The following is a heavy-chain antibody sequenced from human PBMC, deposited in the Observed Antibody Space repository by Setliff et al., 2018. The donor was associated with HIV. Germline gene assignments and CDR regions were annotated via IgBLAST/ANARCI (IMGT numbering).Heavy chain of an antibody. J-gene: IGHJ4*02. CDR2: IDHSGST. Sequence: LSLTCAVYGGSFNDYYWTWIRQPPGKGLEWIGEIDHSGSTKYHASLKSRVTISIDMSKNQISLKLSSVTAADTAVYYCARGLNYYGSGSYLPLGYWGQGTLVTVSS. CDR3: ARGLNYYGSGSYLPLGY. V-gene: IGHV4-34*01. D-gene: IGHD3-10*01. CDR1: GGSFNDYY.